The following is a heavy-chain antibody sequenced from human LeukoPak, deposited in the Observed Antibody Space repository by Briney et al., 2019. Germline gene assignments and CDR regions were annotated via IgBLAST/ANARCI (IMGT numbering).Heavy chain of an antibody. CDR3: ERLPTSTATPAQQLRFDY. J-gene: IGHJ4*02. Sequence: ASVKVSCKASGYTFTGYYMHWVRQAPGQGLEWMGWINPNSGGTNYAQKFQGRVTMTRDTSISTAYMELSRRRSDDTAVYYCERLPTSTATPAQQLRFDYWGQGTLVTVSS. V-gene: IGHV1-2*02. CDR1: GYTFTGYY. CDR2: INPNSGGT. D-gene: IGHD4-23*01.